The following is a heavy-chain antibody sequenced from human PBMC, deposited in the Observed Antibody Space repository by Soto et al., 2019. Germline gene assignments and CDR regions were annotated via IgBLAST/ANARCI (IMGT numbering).Heavy chain of an antibody. Sequence: QVQMVESGGGVVQPGRSLRLSCAASGFTFSSYGMHWVRQAPGKGLEWVAVISYDGSNKYYADSVKGRFTISRDNSKNTLYLQMNSLRAEDTAVYYCAKERPLYYYDSSGYRGYGMDVW. CDR1: GFTFSSYG. CDR3: AKERPLYYYDSSGYRGYGMDV. J-gene: IGHJ6*01. V-gene: IGHV3-30*18. CDR2: ISYDGSNK. D-gene: IGHD3-22*01.